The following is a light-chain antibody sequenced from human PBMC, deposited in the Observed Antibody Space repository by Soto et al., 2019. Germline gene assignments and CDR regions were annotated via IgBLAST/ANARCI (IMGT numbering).Light chain of an antibody. J-gene: IGKJ4*01. CDR3: QQYDSYPLT. V-gene: IGKV1-5*01. CDR1: QNVRRW. CDR2: DAS. Sequence: DIQMTQSPSSLSASVGDRVTITCRASQNVRRWLAWYQQKPGKAPKVLMYDASSLQSGVPPRLSGSGSGTDFTLTISSLQADDFATYYCQQYDSYPLTFGGGTKVDIK.